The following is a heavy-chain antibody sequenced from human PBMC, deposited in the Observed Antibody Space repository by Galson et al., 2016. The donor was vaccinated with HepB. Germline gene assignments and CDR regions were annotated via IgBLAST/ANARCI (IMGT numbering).Heavy chain of an antibody. CDR2: ISTRRTT. CDR1: GFTFSSYA. J-gene: IGHJ4*02. D-gene: IGHD1-1*01. CDR3: AKERLVRRIFDH. Sequence: SLRLSCAASGFTFSSYAMSWVRQAPGKGLEWVASISTRRTTYYSDSVQGRFTISRDNSNNTLYLQMNGLRAEETAVYYCAKERLVRRIFDHWGQGTLLTVSS. V-gene: IGHV3-23*01.